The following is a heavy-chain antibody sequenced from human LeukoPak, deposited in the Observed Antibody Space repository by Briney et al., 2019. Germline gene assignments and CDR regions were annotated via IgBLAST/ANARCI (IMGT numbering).Heavy chain of an antibody. V-gene: IGHV3-33*01. J-gene: IGHJ4*02. Sequence: GGSLGLSCAASGFTFSSYGMHWVRQAPGKGLEWVAVIWADGSKKYYVDSVKGRFTISRDNSKNTLYLQMSSLRAEDTAVYYCVRMGYDSIGSYPDSWGQGTLVTVSS. CDR2: IWADGSKK. D-gene: IGHD3-22*01. CDR1: GFTFSSYG. CDR3: VRMGYDSIGSYPDS.